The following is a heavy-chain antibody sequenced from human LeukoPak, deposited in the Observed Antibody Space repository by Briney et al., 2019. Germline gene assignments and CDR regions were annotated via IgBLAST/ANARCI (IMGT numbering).Heavy chain of an antibody. CDR2: IGGSGGGT. D-gene: IGHD3-22*01. J-gene: IGHJ4*02. CDR1: GITLSNYG. V-gene: IGHV3-23*01. Sequence: GVLRLSCAVSGITLSNYGMSWVRQAPGKGLKWVAGIGGSGGGTNYADSVKGRFTISRDNPRNTLYLQMNSLRAEDTAVYLCAKRGVVIRVILVGFHKEAYYFDSWGQGALVTVSS. CDR3: AKRGVVIRVILVGFHKEAYYFDS.